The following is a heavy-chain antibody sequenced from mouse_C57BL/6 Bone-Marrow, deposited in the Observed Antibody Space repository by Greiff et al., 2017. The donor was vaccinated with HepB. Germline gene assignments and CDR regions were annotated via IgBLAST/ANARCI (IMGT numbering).Heavy chain of an antibody. D-gene: IGHD1-1*01. Sequence: EVKLQESGGGLVQPGGSLKLSCAASGFTFSDYYMYWVRQTPEKRLEWVAYISNGGGSTYYPDTVKGRFTISRDNAKNTLYLQMSRLKSEDTAMYYCARQDGSSYAWFAYWGQGTLVTVSA. J-gene: IGHJ3*01. V-gene: IGHV5-12*01. CDR3: ARQDGSSYAWFAY. CDR2: ISNGGGST. CDR1: GFTFSDYY.